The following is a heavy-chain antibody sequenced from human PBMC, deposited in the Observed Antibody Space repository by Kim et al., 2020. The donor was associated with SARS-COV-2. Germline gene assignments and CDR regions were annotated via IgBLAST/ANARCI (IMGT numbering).Heavy chain of an antibody. CDR2: IYYSGST. V-gene: IGHV4-59*01. CDR3: ARVILDCSSTSCYADYYYGMDV. Sequence: SETLSLTCTVSGGSISSYYWSWIRQPPGKGLEWIGYIYYSGSTNYNPSLKSRVTISVDTSKNQFSLKLSSVTAADTAVYYCARVILDCSSTSCYADYYYGMDVWGQGTTVTVSS. CDR1: GGSISSYY. J-gene: IGHJ6*02. D-gene: IGHD2-2*01.